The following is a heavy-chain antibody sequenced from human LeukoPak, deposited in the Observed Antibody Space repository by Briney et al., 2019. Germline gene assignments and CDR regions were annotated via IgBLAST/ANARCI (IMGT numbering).Heavy chain of an antibody. V-gene: IGHV4-34*01. J-gene: IGHJ4*02. CDR3: ARGGVRYFDWLLSGYYFDY. CDR1: GGSFSGYH. CDR2: INHSGST. D-gene: IGHD3-9*01. Sequence: SETLSLTCAVYGGSFSGYHWSWIRQPPGKGLEWIGEINHSGSTNYNPSLKGRVTISVDTSKNQFSLKLSSVTAADTAVYYCARGGVRYFDWLLSGYYFDYWGQGTLVTVSS.